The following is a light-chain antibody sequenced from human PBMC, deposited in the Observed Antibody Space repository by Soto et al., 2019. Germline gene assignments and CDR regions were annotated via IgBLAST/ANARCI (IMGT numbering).Light chain of an antibody. CDR2: AAS. Sequence: DIQMTQSPSSLSASVGDRVSITCRASQDIERRLAWYQQKPGEAPKVLIYAASSLQSGVPSRFSGSGSGTDFSLTISSLQPEDFATYYCKQSKSFPLTLGGGTKVDIK. V-gene: IGKV1-12*01. CDR1: QDIERR. J-gene: IGKJ4*01. CDR3: KQSKSFPLT.